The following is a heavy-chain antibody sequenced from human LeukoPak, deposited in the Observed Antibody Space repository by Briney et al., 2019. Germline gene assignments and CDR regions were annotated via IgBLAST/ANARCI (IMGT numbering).Heavy chain of an antibody. D-gene: IGHD6-19*01. CDR3: TRAVAGHPD. Sequence: SETLSLTCGVSGVPFTNYYWSCVRQSPTQGLEWIGEINHSGDTNYNPSLKSRVTMSIDTSKNQFSRKLTSVTAADEGVYYCTRAVAGHPDWGQGTLVTVSS. CDR2: INHSGDT. V-gene: IGHV4-34*01. CDR1: GVPFTNYY. J-gene: IGHJ4*02.